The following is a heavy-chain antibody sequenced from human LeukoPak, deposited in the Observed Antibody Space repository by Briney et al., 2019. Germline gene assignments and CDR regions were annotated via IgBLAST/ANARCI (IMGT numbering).Heavy chain of an antibody. CDR2: ISGSGRNT. CDR3: AKAGYCSGASCKFDY. D-gene: IGHD2-15*01. J-gene: IGHJ4*02. V-gene: IGHV3-23*01. Sequence: PGGSLRLSCAASGFTFSSYAMSWVRQAPGKGLEWVSAISGSGRNTFYADSVKGRFTISRDNSENTLYLQMNSLRAEDAAVYYCAKAGYCSGASCKFDYWGQGTLVTVSS. CDR1: GFTFSSYA.